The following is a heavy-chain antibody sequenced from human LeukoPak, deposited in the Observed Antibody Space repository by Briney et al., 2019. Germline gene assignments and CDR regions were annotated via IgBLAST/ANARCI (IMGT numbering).Heavy chain of an antibody. Sequence: GGSLRLSCAASGFTVSSNYMVWVRQAPGKGLECVSVIYGGGNTYYADSVKGRFTISRDNSKNTLYLQMNSLRAEDTALYYCARSSQEYAHKELVYWGQGTLVTVSS. V-gene: IGHV3-53*01. J-gene: IGHJ4*02. CDR3: ARSSQEYAHKELVY. CDR1: GFTVSSNY. D-gene: IGHD2-2*01. CDR2: IYGGGNT.